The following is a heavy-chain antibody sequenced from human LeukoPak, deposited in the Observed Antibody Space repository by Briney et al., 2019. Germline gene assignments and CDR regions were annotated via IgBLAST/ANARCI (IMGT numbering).Heavy chain of an antibody. CDR3: ARGPGGGGDLDAFDI. Sequence: PSETLSLTCAAYGGSFSGYYWSWIRQPPGKGLEWIGEINHSGSTNYNPSLKSRVTISVDTSKNQFSLKLSSVTAADTAVYYCARGPGGGGDLDAFDIWGQGTMVTVSS. CDR1: GGSFSGYY. CDR2: INHSGST. V-gene: IGHV4-34*01. J-gene: IGHJ3*02. D-gene: IGHD2-21*01.